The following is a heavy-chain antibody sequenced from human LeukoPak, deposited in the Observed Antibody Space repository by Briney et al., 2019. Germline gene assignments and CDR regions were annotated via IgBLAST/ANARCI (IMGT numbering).Heavy chain of an antibody. CDR2: INPNSGGK. CDR1: GYTFTRYY. D-gene: IGHD3-9*01. J-gene: IGHJ5*02. CDR3: VRDCARYCHILTSLNWFDH. Sequence: APVKVSCKASGYTFTRYYMHWVRQAPGQGLKGMGWINPNSGGKNYPQELQGRVTMTRDTSISTAYLEPGRLRSDGQAVYLRVRDCARYCHILTSLNWFDHWGQGTLVTVSS. V-gene: IGHV1-2*02.